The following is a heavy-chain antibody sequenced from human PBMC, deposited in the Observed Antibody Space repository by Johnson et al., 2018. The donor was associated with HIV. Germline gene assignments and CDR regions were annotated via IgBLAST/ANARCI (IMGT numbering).Heavy chain of an antibody. J-gene: IGHJ3*02. CDR2: IGSSGDT. CDR3: ARDQGELRRTHAFDI. V-gene: IGHV3-13*01. D-gene: IGHD1-14*01. CDR1: GFIFSSYD. Sequence: VQLVESGGGLVQPGGSLRLSCAASGFIFSSYDMHWVRQTTGKGLEWISGIGSSGDTFYPGSVKGRFTISRDNSKNTLYLQMNSLRHEDTAVYYCARDQGELRRTHAFDIWGQGTMVTVSS.